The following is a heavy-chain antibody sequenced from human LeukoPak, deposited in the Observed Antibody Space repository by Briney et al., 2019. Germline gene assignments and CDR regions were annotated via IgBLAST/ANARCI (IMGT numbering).Heavy chain of an antibody. CDR1: GFTFSTYW. D-gene: IGHD5-24*01. CDR2: IKQDGSEK. V-gene: IGHV3-7*03. J-gene: IGHJ5*02. CDR3: ARDNSLQDMAWWFDP. Sequence: GGSLRLSCAASGFTFSTYWMSWLRQAPGKGLEWVANIKQDGSEKYYVDSVKGRFTISRDNAKNSLYLQMNSLRAEDTAVYYCARDNSLQDMAWWFDPWGQGTLVIVSS.